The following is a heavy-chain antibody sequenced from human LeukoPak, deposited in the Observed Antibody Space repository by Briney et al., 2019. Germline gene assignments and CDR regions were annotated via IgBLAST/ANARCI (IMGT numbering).Heavy chain of an antibody. D-gene: IGHD1-26*01. J-gene: IGHJ4*02. CDR1: GYTFTGYY. CDR3: ARDGVGAKYWPYYFDY. Sequence: GASVKVSCKASGYTFTGYYMHWVRQAPGQGLEWMGRINPNSGGTNYAQKFQGRVTMTRDTSISTAYMELSRLRSDDTAVYYCARDGVGAKYWPYYFDYWGQGTLVTVSS. CDR2: INPNSGGT. V-gene: IGHV1-2*06.